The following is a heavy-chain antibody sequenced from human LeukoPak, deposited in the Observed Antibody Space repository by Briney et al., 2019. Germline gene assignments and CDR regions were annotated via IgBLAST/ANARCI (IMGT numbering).Heavy chain of an antibody. J-gene: IGHJ4*02. D-gene: IGHD1-26*01. CDR3: ARDPAGAAGETLFDY. V-gene: IGHV1-69*04. Sequence: SVKVSCKASGGTFSSYTISWVRQAPGQGPEWMGRIIPILRIANYAQKFQGRVTITADKSTSTAYMELSSLRSEDTAVYYCARDPAGAAGETLFDYWGQGTLVTVSS. CDR1: GGTFSSYT. CDR2: IIPILRIA.